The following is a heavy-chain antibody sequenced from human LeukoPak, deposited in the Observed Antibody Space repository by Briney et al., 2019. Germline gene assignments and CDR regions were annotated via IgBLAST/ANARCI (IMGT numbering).Heavy chain of an antibody. CDR3: AKDGYDFWSAYQIDL. J-gene: IGHJ5*02. CDR1: GFSFSNYA. CDR2: ISGSDGST. D-gene: IGHD3-3*01. Sequence: GGSLRLSCAASGFSFSNYAMTWVRQAAGKGREWVWAISGSDGSTYYSDSVTGRFTISRDNSKNTLYLQMTSLRTDDTAVYYCAKDGYDFWSAYQIDLWGQGTLVTVSS. V-gene: IGHV3-23*01.